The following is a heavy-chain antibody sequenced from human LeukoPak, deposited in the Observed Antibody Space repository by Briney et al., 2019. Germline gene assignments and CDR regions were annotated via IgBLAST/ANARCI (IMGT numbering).Heavy chain of an antibody. D-gene: IGHD2-2*01. CDR2: ISYDGSNK. CDR1: GYTLTELS. V-gene: IGHV3-30*18. CDR3: AKEYQAAIDY. Sequence: SCKVSGYTLTELSMHWVRQAPGKGLEWVAVISYDGSNKYYADSVKGRFTVSRDNSKNTLFLQMNTLRTEDTAVYYCAKEYQAAIDYWGQGTLVTVSS. J-gene: IGHJ4*02.